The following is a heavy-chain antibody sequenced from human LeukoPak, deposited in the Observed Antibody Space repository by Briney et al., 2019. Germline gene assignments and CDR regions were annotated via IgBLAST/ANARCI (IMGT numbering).Heavy chain of an antibody. CDR1: GGSISSSNW. J-gene: IGHJ4*02. CDR3: ASHMVVTGTRGFDN. V-gene: IGHV4-4*02. D-gene: IGHD2-21*02. Sequence: PSETLSLTCDVSGGSISSSNWWSWVRQPPGKGLEWIGEVSHSGSRNYNPSLTGRVTVSLDWAKSQVSLKMTSATAADTAVYYCASHMVVTGTRGFDNWGEGTLLTVS. CDR2: VSHSGSR.